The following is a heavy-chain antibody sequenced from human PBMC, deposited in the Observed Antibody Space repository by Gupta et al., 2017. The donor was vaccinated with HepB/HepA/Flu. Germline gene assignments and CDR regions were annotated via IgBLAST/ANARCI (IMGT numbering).Heavy chain of an antibody. J-gene: IGHJ4*02. CDR1: GFPFSSYA. D-gene: IGHD2-2*01. V-gene: IGHV3-23*01. CDR2: VSGSGGST. CDR3: AKELVLYCSSTSCYPEDY. Sequence: EVQLLESGGGLVQPGGSLRLACAASGFPFSSYAMGWVRQPPGTGLEWVSAVSGSGGSTYYADSVKGRFTISRDNSKNTLYLQMNSLRAEDTAVYYCAKELVLYCSSTSCYPEDYWGQGTLVTVSS.